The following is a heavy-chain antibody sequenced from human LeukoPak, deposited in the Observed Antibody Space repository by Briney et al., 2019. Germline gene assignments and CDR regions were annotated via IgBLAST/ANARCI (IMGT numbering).Heavy chain of an antibody. D-gene: IGHD3-22*01. J-gene: IGHJ4*02. V-gene: IGHV3-30*14. CDR1: GFTFSNYA. CDR3: ASRRPYDSSGHQHDY. CDR2: ISYDINNK. Sequence: ERSLRLSCAASGFTFSNYAMHWVRQAPGKGLEWVAVISYDINNKFYADSVKGRFTISRDNSKNTLYLQMNSLRAEDTAVYYCASRRPYDSSGHQHDYWGQGTLVTVSS.